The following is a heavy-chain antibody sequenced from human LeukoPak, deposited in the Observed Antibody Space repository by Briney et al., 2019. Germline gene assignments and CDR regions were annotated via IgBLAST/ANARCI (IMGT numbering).Heavy chain of an antibody. V-gene: IGHV3-23*01. Sequence: GGSLRLSCAASGFSFRSHGMNWVRQAPGKGLEWVSGISPSGDITYYTDSVRGRFTISRDNFKNTLSLQVNSLRAEDTAMYYCAKDDDWGRYKHWGQGTLVTVSS. D-gene: IGHD3-16*01. CDR3: AKDDDWGRYKH. CDR2: ISPSGDIT. CDR1: GFSFRSHG. J-gene: IGHJ1*01.